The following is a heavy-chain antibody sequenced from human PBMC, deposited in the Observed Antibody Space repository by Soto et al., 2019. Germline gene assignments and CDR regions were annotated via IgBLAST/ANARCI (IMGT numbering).Heavy chain of an antibody. CDR3: ARQSSSSIVDLGMDV. D-gene: IGHD6-6*01. CDR1: GYTFSSYD. Sequence: ASVKVSCKASGYTFSSYDINWVRQATGQGLGWVGWMNPNSGNTGYAQKFQGRVTMMRNTSISKAYMDLSSLRSDDTAVYYCARQSSSSIVDLGMDVWGQGTTVTVSS. J-gene: IGHJ6*02. CDR2: MNPNSGNT. V-gene: IGHV1-8*01.